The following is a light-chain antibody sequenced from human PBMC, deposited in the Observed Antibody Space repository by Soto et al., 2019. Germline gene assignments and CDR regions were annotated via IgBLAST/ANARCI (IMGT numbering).Light chain of an antibody. CDR2: DAS. J-gene: IGKJ4*01. CDR3: QQRINWPPVT. CDR1: QSVGTY. V-gene: IGKV3-11*01. Sequence: VLKQSPATLSLSPGERATLSCRASQSVGTYLAWYQQKPGQAPRLLIYDASDRATGIPARFSGSGSGTDFTLTISSLEPEDFAVYYCQQRINWPPVTFGGGTKVDIK.